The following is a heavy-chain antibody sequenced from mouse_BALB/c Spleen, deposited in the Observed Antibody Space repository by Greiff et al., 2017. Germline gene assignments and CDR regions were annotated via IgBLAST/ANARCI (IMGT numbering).Heavy chain of an antibody. D-gene: IGHD2-14*01. J-gene: IGHJ3*01. CDR2: INPSTGYT. V-gene: IGHV1-7*01. CDR3: APYYRYDGFAY. CDR1: GYTFTSYW. Sequence: QVQLQQSGAELAKPGASVKMSCKASGYTFTSYWMHWVKQRPGQGLEWIGYINPSTGYTEYNQKFKDKATLTADKSSSTAYMQLSSLTSEDSAVYYCAPYYRYDGFAYWGQGTLVTVSA.